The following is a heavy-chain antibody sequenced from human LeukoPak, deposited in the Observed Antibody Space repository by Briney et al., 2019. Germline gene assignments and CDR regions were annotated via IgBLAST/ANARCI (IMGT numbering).Heavy chain of an antibody. Sequence: PGGSLRLSCAASGFTFRSFAMNWVRQAPGKGLECVSAISGGGDFTKYADSVKGRFTISRDNSKSTLYLQMGSLRAEDMAVYYCARETMDNWNDYHYYMDVWGKGTTVTVSS. CDR1: GFTFRSFA. CDR3: ARETMDNWNDYHYYMDV. CDR2: ISGGGDFT. D-gene: IGHD1-20*01. J-gene: IGHJ6*03. V-gene: IGHV3-23*01.